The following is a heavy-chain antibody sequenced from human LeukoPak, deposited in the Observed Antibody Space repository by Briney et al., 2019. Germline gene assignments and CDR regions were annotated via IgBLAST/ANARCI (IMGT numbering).Heavy chain of an antibody. CDR1: GFTFSSYA. CDR2: ISYDGSNK. V-gene: IGHV3-30-3*01. J-gene: IGHJ4*02. CDR3: ATVPY. Sequence: GRSLRLSCAASGFTFSSYAMHWVRQAPGKGLEWVAVISYDGSNKYYADSVKGRFTISRDNSKYTLYLQMNSLRAEDTAVYYCATVPYWGQGTLVTVSS.